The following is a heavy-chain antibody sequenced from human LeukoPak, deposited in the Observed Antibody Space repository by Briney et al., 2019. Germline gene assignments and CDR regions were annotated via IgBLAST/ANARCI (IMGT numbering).Heavy chain of an antibody. V-gene: IGHV4-30-2*01. D-gene: IGHD3-10*01. CDR3: ARGSMVRGEVDY. J-gene: IGHJ4*02. CDR1: GVSISSGGYS. CDR2: IYHSGST. Sequence: PSETLSLTCAVSGVSISSGGYSWSWIRQPPGKGLEWIGYIYHSGSTYYNPSLKSRVTISVDRSKNQFSLKLSSVTAADTAVYYCARGSMVRGEVDYWGQGTLVTVSS.